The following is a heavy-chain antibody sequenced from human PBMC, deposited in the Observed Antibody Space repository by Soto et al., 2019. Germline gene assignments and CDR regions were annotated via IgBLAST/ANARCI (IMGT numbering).Heavy chain of an antibody. J-gene: IGHJ5*02. CDR3: AREASAVISLDP. D-gene: IGHD6-19*01. V-gene: IGHV1-2*02. Sequence: ASVKVSCKASGYTFTAYSIHWVRQAPGQGLEWVGWFNPNSGDTIYAQKFQGRVTPTRDTSIGTAYMELYSLTSDGTAVYYCAREASAVISLDPWGQGTQVTVSS. CDR1: GYTFTAYS. CDR2: FNPNSGDT.